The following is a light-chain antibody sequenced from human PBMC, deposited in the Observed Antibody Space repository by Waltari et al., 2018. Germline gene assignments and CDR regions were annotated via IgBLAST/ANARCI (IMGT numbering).Light chain of an antibody. V-gene: IGKV3-20*01. CDR2: GAS. Sequence: EIALTQSPGTLSLSPGERVTLSCRASQSVSRALAWYKQKPGQAPRLLMDGASSRATGISDRFSGSGSGTDFSLTISRLDPEDFAVYYCQHYVRLPATFGQGTKVEIK. J-gene: IGKJ1*01. CDR3: QHYVRLPAT. CDR1: QSVSRA.